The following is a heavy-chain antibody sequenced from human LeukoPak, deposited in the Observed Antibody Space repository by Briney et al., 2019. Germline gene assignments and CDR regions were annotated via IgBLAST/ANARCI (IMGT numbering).Heavy chain of an antibody. Sequence: PSETLSLTCTVSGDSISSSVYYWTWIRQTPGKELEWIGTMYYTGSTYYSPSLKSRVTISVDTSMNQFSLKLTSVTAADTAVYYCARVPNNYYMDVWGKGTTVTISS. V-gene: IGHV4-39*07. CDR1: GDSISSSVYY. CDR2: MYYTGST. CDR3: ARVPNNYYMDV. J-gene: IGHJ6*03.